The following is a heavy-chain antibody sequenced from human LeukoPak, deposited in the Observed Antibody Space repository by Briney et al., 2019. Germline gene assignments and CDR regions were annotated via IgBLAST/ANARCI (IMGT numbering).Heavy chain of an antibody. CDR1: GGSISSSSYY. V-gene: IGHV4-39*01. CDR2: IYYSGST. D-gene: IGHD6-19*01. J-gene: IGHJ4*02. Sequence: KPSETLSLTCTVSGGSISSSSYYWGWIRQPPGKGLEWIGSIYYSGSTYYNPSLKSRVTISVDTSKNQFSLKLSSVTAADTAVYYCARSVNIGYSSDWYRGGFDYRGQGTLVTVSS. CDR3: ARSVNIGYSSDWYRGGFDY.